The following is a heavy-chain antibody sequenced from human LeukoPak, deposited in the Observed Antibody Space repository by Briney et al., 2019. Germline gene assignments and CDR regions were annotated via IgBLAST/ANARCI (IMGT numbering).Heavy chain of an antibody. V-gene: IGHV4-39*01. CDR2: IHYSGST. Sequence: PSETLSLTCTVSGGSLSSTSYYWDWIRQPPGKGLEWIGSIHYSGSTYYNPSLKSPVTISLDTTRNQFSLKLSSVTAADTAVYYCARLGRLVFYFDYWGQGTLVSVSS. CDR3: ARLGRLVFYFDY. D-gene: IGHD1-26*01. CDR1: GGSLSSTSYY. J-gene: IGHJ4*02.